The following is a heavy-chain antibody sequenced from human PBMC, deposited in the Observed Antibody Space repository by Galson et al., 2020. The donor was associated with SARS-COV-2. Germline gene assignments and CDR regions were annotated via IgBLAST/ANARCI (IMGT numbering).Heavy chain of an antibody. V-gene: IGHV4-31*03. CDR2: IYYSGST. J-gene: IGHJ6*02. Sequence: SETLSLTCTVSGGSISSGGYYWSWIRQHPGKGLEWIGYIYYSGSTYYNPSLKSRVTISVDTSKNQFSLKLSSVTAADTAVYYCARGGEVRYFDWSYYYYGMDVWGQGTTVTVSS. D-gene: IGHD3-9*01. CDR1: GGSISSGGYY. CDR3: ARGGEVRYFDWSYYYYGMDV.